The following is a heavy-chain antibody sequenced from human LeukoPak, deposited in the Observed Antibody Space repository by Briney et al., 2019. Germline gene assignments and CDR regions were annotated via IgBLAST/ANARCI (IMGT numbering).Heavy chain of an antibody. D-gene: IGHD2-15*01. CDR3: AREGSSYI. Sequence: SVKVSCKASGDTFSSYAIGWVQQAPGQGLEWMGGIIPIFGTANYAQKFQGRVTITADESTSTAYMELSSLRSEDTAVYYCAREGSSYIWGQGTLVTVSS. J-gene: IGHJ4*02. CDR2: IIPIFGTA. V-gene: IGHV1-69*13. CDR1: GDTFSSYA.